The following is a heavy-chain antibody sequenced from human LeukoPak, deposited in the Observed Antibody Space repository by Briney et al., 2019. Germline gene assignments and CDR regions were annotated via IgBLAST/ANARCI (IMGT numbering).Heavy chain of an antibody. CDR1: GFTFSSYE. Sequence: GGSLRLSCAASGFTFSSYEMNWVRQAPGKGLEWVSSISSSSYIYYADSVKGRFTISRDNAKNSLYLQMNSLRAEDTAVYYCARVYGGNPSYYYYYMDVWGKGTTVTVSS. CDR3: ARVYGGNPSYYYYYMDV. V-gene: IGHV3-21*01. J-gene: IGHJ6*03. CDR2: ISSSSYI. D-gene: IGHD4-23*01.